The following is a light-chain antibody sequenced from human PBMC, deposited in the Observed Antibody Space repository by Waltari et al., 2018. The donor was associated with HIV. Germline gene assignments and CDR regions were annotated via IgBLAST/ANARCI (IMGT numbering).Light chain of an antibody. Sequence: QPVVTQSSSASASLGSSAELTCTLSSGHSSYIIAWHQQQPGKAPRYLMKVEGSGTYNKGSGVPDRFSGPSSGADRYLTISNIQSDDEADYYCETWDSNIRVFGGGTKLTVL. V-gene: IGLV4-60*03. CDR2: VEGSGTY. J-gene: IGLJ3*02. CDR3: ETWDSNIRV. CDR1: SGHSSYI.